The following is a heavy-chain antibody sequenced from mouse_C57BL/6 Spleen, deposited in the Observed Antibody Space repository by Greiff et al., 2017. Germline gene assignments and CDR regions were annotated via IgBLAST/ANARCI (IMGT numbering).Heavy chain of an antibody. J-gene: IGHJ3*01. V-gene: IGHV1-82*01. CDR2: IYPEDGYT. CDR1: GYAFSSSW. D-gene: IGHD2-12*01. Sequence: QVQLQQSGPELVKPGASVKISCKASGYAFSSSWMNWVKQRPGKGLEWIGRIYPEDGYTNYNGKFKGKATLTADKSSSTAYMQLSSLTSEDSAVYFCATPYFSNDGGFAYWGQGTLVTVSA. CDR3: ATPYFSNDGGFAY.